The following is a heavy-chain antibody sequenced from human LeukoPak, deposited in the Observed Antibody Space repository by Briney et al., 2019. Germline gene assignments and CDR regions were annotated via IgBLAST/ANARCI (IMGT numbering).Heavy chain of an antibody. CDR3: ARGGYSSSWFWNY. D-gene: IGHD6-13*01. CDR1: GFTFSKYW. Sequence: GGSLRLSCAASGFTFSKYWKTWVREAPGKGLEWVANINRDGCDKYYVDSVKGRFTIPRDNAKHSLYLQMNSLSAEDTAVYYCARGGYSSSWFWNYWGQGTLVTVSS. J-gene: IGHJ4*02. CDR2: INRDGCDK. V-gene: IGHV3-7*01.